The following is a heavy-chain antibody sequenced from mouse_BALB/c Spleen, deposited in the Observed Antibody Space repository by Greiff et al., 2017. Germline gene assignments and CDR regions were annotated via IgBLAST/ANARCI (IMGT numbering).Heavy chain of an antibody. CDR3: AREGGYYGGYAIDY. J-gene: IGHJ4*01. CDR2: IRNKANGYTT. CDR1: GFTFTDYY. D-gene: IGHD2-3*01. V-gene: IGHV7-3*02. Sequence: EVKLVESGGGLVQPGGSLRLSCATSGFTFTDYYMSWVRQPPGKALEWLGFIRNKANGYTTEYSASVKGRFTISRDNSQSILYLQMNTLRAEDSATYYCAREGGYYGGYAIDYWGQGTSVTVSS.